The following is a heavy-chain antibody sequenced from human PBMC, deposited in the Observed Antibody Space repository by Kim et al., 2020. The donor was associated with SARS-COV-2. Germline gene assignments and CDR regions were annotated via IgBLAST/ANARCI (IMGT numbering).Heavy chain of an antibody. D-gene: IGHD3-3*01. CDR3: TTDHDFWSGADY. J-gene: IGHJ4*02. CDR2: IKSKTDGGTT. V-gene: IGHV3-15*01. Sequence: GGSLRLSCAASGFTFSNAWMSWVRQAPGKGLEWVGRIKSKTDGGTTDYAAPVKGRFTISRDDSKNTLYLQMNSLKTEDTAVYYCTTDHDFWSGADYWGQGTLVTVSS. CDR1: GFTFSNAW.